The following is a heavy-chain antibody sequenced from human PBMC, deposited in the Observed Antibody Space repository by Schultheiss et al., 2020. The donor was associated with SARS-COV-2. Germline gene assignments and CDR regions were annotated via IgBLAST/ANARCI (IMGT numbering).Heavy chain of an antibody. D-gene: IGHD2-2*01. CDR2: INSDGSST. J-gene: IGHJ4*02. Sequence: GGSLRLSCAASGFTFSSYGMHWVRQAPGKGLEWVSRINSDGSSTSYADSVKGRFTISRDNAKNTLYLQMNSLRAEDTAVYYCARVSYCRTSSCFTDHFDNWGQGTLVTVSS. CDR1: GFTFSSYG. CDR3: ARVSYCRTSSCFTDHFDN. V-gene: IGHV3-74*01.